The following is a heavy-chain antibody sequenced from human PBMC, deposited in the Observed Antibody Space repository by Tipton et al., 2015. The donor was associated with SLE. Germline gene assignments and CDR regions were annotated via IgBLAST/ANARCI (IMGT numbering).Heavy chain of an antibody. Sequence: QSGPEVKKPGASVKVSCKASGYSFSSYGISWVRQAPGQGLEWMGWISGYNGHTNYAQKLQGRVTMTTDTSTSTAYMELRSLRSDDTAVYYCAITLLKYSSSFDPWGQGTLVTVSS. J-gene: IGHJ5*02. D-gene: IGHD6-6*01. V-gene: IGHV1-18*01. CDR1: GYSFSSYG. CDR3: AITLLKYSSSFDP. CDR2: ISGYNGHT.